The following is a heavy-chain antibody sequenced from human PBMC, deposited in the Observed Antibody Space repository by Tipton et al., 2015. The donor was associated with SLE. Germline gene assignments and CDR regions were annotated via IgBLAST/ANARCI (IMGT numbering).Heavy chain of an antibody. Sequence: TLSLTCTVSGGSISSYYWSWIRQPPGKGLEWIGYIYYSGSTNYNPSLKSRVTISVDTSKNQFSLKPSSVTAADTAVYYCARVGYSHYMDVWGKGTTVTVSS. V-gene: IGHV4-59*01. CDR1: GGSISSYY. CDR2: IYYSGST. J-gene: IGHJ6*03. D-gene: IGHD4-11*01. CDR3: ARVGYSHYMDV.